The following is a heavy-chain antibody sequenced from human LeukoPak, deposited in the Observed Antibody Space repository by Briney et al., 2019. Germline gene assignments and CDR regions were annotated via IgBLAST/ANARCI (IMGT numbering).Heavy chain of an antibody. D-gene: IGHD6-19*01. CDR1: GYTFTSYY. CDR2: ISPSGGST. J-gene: IGHJ4*02. Sequence: ASVKVSXKASGYTFTSYYMHWVRQAPGQGLEWMGVISPSGGSTSYAQKFQGRVTMTRDTSTSTVYMELSSLRSEDTAVYYCARDRAVAGFRFDYWGQGTLVTVSS. V-gene: IGHV1-46*01. CDR3: ARDRAVAGFRFDY.